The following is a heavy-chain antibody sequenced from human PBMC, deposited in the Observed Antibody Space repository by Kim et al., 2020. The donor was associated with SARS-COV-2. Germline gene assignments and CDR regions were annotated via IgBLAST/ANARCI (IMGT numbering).Heavy chain of an antibody. CDR3: ARVNSGSYYGSFDY. V-gene: IGHV3-30*04. J-gene: IGHJ4*02. CDR2: ISYDGSNK. D-gene: IGHD1-26*01. Sequence: GGSLRLSCAASGFTFSSYAMHWVRQAPGKGLEWVAVISYDGSNKYYVDSVKGRFTISRDNSKNTLYLQMNSLRAEDTAVYYCARVNSGSYYGSFDYWGQGTLVTVSS. CDR1: GFTFSSYA.